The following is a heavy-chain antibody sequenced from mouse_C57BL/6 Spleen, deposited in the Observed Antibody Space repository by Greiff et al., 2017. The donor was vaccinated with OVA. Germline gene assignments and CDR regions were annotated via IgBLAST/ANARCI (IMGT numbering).Heavy chain of an antibody. CDR3: ARSGYDYEFDY. D-gene: IGHD2-4*01. V-gene: IGHV1-50*01. CDR2: IDPSDSYT. Sequence: QVQLQQPGAELVKPGASVKLSCKASGYTFTSYWMQWVKQRPGQGLEWIGEIDPSDSYTNYNQQFKGKATLTVDTSSSTAYMQLSSLTSEDSAVYYCARSGYDYEFDYWGQGTTLTVSS. J-gene: IGHJ2*01. CDR1: GYTFTSYW.